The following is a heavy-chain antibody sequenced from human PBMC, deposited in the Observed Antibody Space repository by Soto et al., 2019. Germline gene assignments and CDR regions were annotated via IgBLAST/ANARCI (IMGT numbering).Heavy chain of an antibody. CDR2: IHDSGST. V-gene: IGHV4-39*01. J-gene: IGHJ4*02. Sequence: QLQLQESGPGLVKPSETLSVTCTVSGGSISNSYYYWAWIRQPPGKGLEWIGIIHDSGSTYYNPSLQRLDTISVDMAKNQFSLRLSALTAAATAVYYCARRELGGSSCCYGEWAFDRWGQGSLVTDS. CDR3: ARRELGGSSCCYGEWAFDR. D-gene: IGHD3-10*01. CDR1: GGSISNSYYY.